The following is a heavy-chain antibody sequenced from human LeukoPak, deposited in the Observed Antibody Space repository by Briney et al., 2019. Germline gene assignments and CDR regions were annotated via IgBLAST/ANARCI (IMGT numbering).Heavy chain of an antibody. CDR3: AKGGYSYISFDY. CDR1: GFTFSSYA. J-gene: IGHJ4*02. V-gene: IGHV3-23*01. D-gene: IGHD5-18*01. Sequence: GGSLRLSCPASGFTFSSYAMSWVRQAPGKGPEWVSAISGSGGSTYYADSVKGRFTISRDNSKNTLYLQMNSLRAEDTAVYYCAKGGYSYISFDYWGQGTLVTVSS. CDR2: ISGSGGST.